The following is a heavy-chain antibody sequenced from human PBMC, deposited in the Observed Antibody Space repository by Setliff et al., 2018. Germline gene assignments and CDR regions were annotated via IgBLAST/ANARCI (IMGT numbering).Heavy chain of an antibody. D-gene: IGHD6-13*01. CDR2: IYPGDSHT. CDR3: ARALASAGTVYFDY. J-gene: IGHJ4*02. V-gene: IGHV5-51*01. CDR1: GYTFTNYW. Sequence: PGESLTISCKGSGYTFTNYWIGWVRQMPGKGLEWMGIIYPGDSHTRYSPSFQGQVTISADKSISTAYLQWSSLKASDTAMYYCARALASAGTVYFDYWGQGTLVTVSS.